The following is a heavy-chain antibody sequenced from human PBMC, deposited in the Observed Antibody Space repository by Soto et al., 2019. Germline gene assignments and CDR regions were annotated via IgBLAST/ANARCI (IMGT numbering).Heavy chain of an antibody. D-gene: IGHD3-22*01. CDR1: GGTFSSYA. J-gene: IGHJ4*02. CDR3: ASPYDSSGYQPPYFDY. Sequence: SVKVSCKASGGTFSSYAISWVRQAPGQGLEWMGGIIPIFGTANYAQKFQGRVTITADETTSTAYMELSSLRSEDTAVYYCASPYDSSGYQPPYFDYWGQGTLVTVSS. CDR2: IIPIFGTA. V-gene: IGHV1-69*13.